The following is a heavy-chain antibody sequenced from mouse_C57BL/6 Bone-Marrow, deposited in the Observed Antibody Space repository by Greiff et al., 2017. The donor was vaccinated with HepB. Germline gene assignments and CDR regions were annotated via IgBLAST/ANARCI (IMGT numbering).Heavy chain of an antibody. J-gene: IGHJ1*03. Sequence: DVHLVESGEGLVKPGGSLKLSCAASGFTFSSYAMSWVRQTPEKRLEWVAYISSGGDYIYYADTVKGRFTISRDNARNTLYLQMSSLKSEDTAMYYCTRVFPPFITTVVATFHWYFDVWGTGTTVTVSS. D-gene: IGHD1-1*01. CDR3: TRVFPPFITTVVATFHWYFDV. CDR2: ISSGGDYI. CDR1: GFTFSSYA. V-gene: IGHV5-9-1*02.